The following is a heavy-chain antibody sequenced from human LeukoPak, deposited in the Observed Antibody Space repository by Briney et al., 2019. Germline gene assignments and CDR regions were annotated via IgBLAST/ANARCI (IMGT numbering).Heavy chain of an antibody. Sequence: GGSLRLSCAASGFTFSSYWMSWVRQAPGKGLEWVANIKQDGSEKYYVDSVKGRFTISRDNAKNSLYLQMNSLRAEDTAIYYCARDGIIMTRGVTVFDYWGRGSLVIVSS. CDR3: ARDGIIMTRGVTVFDY. CDR2: IKQDGSEK. J-gene: IGHJ4*02. D-gene: IGHD3-10*01. V-gene: IGHV3-7*01. CDR1: GFTFSSYW.